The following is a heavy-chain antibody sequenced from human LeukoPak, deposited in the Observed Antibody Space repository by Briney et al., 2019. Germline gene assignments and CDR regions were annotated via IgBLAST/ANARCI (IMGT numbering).Heavy chain of an antibody. CDR3: ARDGAEADSSSWYDYYYYGMDV. Sequence: PGGSLRLSCAASGFTFSSYWMHWVRQAPGKGLEWVSVIYSGGSTYYADSVKGRFTISRDNSKNTLYLQMNSLRAEDTAVYYCARDGAEADSSSWYDYYYYGMDVWGQGTTVTVSS. CDR2: IYSGGST. J-gene: IGHJ6*02. D-gene: IGHD6-13*01. V-gene: IGHV3-53*01. CDR1: GFTFSSYW.